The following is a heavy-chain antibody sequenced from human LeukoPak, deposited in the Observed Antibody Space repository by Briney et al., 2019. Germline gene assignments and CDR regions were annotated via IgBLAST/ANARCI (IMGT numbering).Heavy chain of an antibody. J-gene: IGHJ5*02. D-gene: IGHD3-9*01. Sequence: SETLSLTCTVSGGSISSYYWSWIRQPPGKGLEWIGYIYYSGSTNYNPSLKSRVTISVDTSKNQFSLKLSSVTAADTAVYYCASFYDILTGYPLYNWFDPWGQGTLVTVSS. V-gene: IGHV4-59*12. CDR2: IYYSGST. CDR1: GGSISSYY. CDR3: ASFYDILTGYPLYNWFDP.